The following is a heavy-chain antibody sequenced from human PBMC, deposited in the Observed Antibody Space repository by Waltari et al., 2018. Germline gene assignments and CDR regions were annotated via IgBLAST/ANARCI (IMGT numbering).Heavy chain of an antibody. J-gene: IGHJ2*01. V-gene: IGHV3-74*01. Sequence: EQLVQSGGGLVRPGGSLELSCEGSGFTFSNHWMHWVRQAPGKGLEWVYRLVITGSTQDSAAAVKGRFTMSRNNAANAIDLRMNSLRDEDTAIYFCARDYWYFDLWGHGTLVSVSS. CDR1: GFTFSNHW. CDR2: LVITGSTQ. CDR3: ARDYWYFDL.